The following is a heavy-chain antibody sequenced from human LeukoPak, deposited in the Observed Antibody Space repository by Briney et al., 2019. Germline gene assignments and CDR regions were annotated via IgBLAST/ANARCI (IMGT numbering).Heavy chain of an antibody. Sequence: GGSLRLSCAASGFTFSSYTMHWVRQAPGKGLESVSAISTNGDSTYYVNSVKDRFTISRDNSKNTLHLQMGSLRAEDQAVYYCAREFDGGFDPWGQGTLVTVSP. CDR1: GFTFSSYT. CDR2: ISTNGDST. CDR3: AREFDGGFDP. J-gene: IGHJ5*02. V-gene: IGHV3-64*01. D-gene: IGHD3-16*01.